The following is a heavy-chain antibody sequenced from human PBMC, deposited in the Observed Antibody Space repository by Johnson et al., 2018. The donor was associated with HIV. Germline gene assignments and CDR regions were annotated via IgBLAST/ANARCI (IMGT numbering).Heavy chain of an antibody. CDR2: IGVTSDT. J-gene: IGHJ3*02. D-gene: IGHD3-22*01. CDR1: GFTFSSYW. CDR3: ARGKGWLDAFDM. Sequence: VQLVESGGGLVQPGGSLSLSCAASGFTFSSYWMHWVRQTTGKGLEWVSAIGVTSDTYYPGSVKGRFTISRDNAKKSLYLQMNSLRAGDTAVYYCARGKGWLDAFDMWGQGTMVTVSS. V-gene: IGHV3-13*01.